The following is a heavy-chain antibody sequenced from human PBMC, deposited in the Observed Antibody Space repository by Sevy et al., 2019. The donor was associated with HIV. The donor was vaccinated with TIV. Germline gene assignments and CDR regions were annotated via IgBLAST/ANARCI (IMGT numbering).Heavy chain of an antibody. V-gene: IGHV1-2*02. D-gene: IGHD2-2*02. CDR2: INPNSDVT. CDR3: ARDQDFCSTTPCYSGLDH. CDR1: GYRFTDYY. J-gene: IGHJ1*01. Sequence: ASVKVSCETSGYRFTDYYIHWVRQAPGQGLEWMGWINPNSDVTKSAKKFQDRVIMTKNTSISTVYMELRVLKFDDSAVYYCARDQDFCSTTPCYSGLDHWGQGSLVTVSS.